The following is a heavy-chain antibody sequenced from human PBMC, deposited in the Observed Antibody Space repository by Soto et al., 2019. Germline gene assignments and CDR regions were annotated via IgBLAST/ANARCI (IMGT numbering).Heavy chain of an antibody. CDR2: IRGGDGKT. V-gene: IGHV1-3*01. D-gene: IGHD3-3*01. Sequence: ASVNVSCKASGYTFTSYTMHWVRQAPGRSLEWMGWIRGGDGKTKYAQRFQGRVTITRDTSASTAYMELSSLRSEDTAVYYCARDAYYDFWSGYHNWFDPWGQGTLVTVSS. CDR1: GYTFTSYT. CDR3: ARDAYYDFWSGYHNWFDP. J-gene: IGHJ5*02.